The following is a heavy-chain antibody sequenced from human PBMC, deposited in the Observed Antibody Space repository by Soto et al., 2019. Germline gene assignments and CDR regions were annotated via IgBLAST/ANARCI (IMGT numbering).Heavy chain of an antibody. Sequence: SETLSLTCTVSGGSIRSGGYYWSWIRQQPGKGLEWIGYSYYSGTNYYNPSLMSRVTISVDKSKNQFSLKLTSVTAADTAVYYCARQRGYYVDYWGQGTLVTVSS. V-gene: IGHV4-31*03. CDR1: GGSIRSGGYY. D-gene: IGHD3-22*01. CDR3: ARQRGYYVDY. CDR2: SYYSGTN. J-gene: IGHJ4*02.